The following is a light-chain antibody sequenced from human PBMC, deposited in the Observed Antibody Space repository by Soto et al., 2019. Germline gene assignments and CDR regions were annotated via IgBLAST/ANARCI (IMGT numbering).Light chain of an antibody. V-gene: IGKV1-12*01. CDR3: QQAYSHPLT. J-gene: IGKJ4*01. Sequence: DIQMTQSPSSVSASVGDTVTITCRASQGVGAWLGWYQQKPGKAPHLLIYGASGLQVGVPSRFSGSVSGADFTLTIGNLQPEDFATYYCQQAYSHPLTFGGGTKVDIK. CDR2: GAS. CDR1: QGVGAW.